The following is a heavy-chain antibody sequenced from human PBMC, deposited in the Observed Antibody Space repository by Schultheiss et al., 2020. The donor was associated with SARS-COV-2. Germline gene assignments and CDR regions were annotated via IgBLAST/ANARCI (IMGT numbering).Heavy chain of an antibody. J-gene: IGHJ4*02. CDR2: ITSGSDEF. V-gene: IGHV3-48*02. CDR1: GFTFSNAW. Sequence: GGSLRLSCAASGFTFSNAWFNWVRQAPGKGLEWVSYITSGSDEFHYSDSVKGRFTISRDNARNSLYLQMNSLRDEDTAVYYCARYRGHFDYWGQGTLVTVSS. D-gene: IGHD1-26*01. CDR3: ARYRGHFDY.